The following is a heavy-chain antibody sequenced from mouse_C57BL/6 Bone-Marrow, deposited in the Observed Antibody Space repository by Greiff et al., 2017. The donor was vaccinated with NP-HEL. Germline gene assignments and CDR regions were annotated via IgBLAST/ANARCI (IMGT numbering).Heavy chain of an antibody. CDR2: ISGGGGNT. V-gene: IGHV5-9*01. Sequence: EVKLMESGGGLVKPGGSLKLSCAASGFTFSSYTMSWVRQTPEKRLEWVATISGGGGNTYYPDSVKGRFTISRDNAKNTLYLQMSSLRSEDTALYYCARQRLPAMDYWGQGTSVTVSS. CDR3: ARQRLPAMDY. J-gene: IGHJ4*01. D-gene: IGHD2-2*01. CDR1: GFTFSSYT.